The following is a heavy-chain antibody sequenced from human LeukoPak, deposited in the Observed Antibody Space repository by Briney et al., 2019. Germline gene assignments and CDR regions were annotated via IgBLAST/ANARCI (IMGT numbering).Heavy chain of an antibody. CDR2: ICYSGST. D-gene: IGHD4-23*01. Sequence: PSETLSLTCTVSGGSISSYYWSWFRQPPGKGLEWIGYICYSGSTNYNPSLKSRVTISVDTSKIQFSLRLSSVTAADTAVYYCARAGYGSGGSDYRGQGTLVTVSS. CDR1: GGSISSYY. CDR3: ARAGYGSGGSDY. J-gene: IGHJ4*02. V-gene: IGHV4-59*01.